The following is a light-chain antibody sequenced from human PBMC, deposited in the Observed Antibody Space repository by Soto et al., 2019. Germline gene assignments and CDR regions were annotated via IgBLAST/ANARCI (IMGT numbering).Light chain of an antibody. V-gene: IGLV2-14*01. CDR3: RSYTSSSAYV. J-gene: IGLJ1*01. CDR2: DVY. CDR1: SSDVGGFNY. Sequence: QSVLTQPASVSGSPGHSITISCTGTSSDVGGFNYVSWYQQPPGKAPKLLIFDVYIRPSGIPNCFSGSKSGNTASMTISGLKAEDEADYYCRSYTSSSAYVFGAGTKVTVL.